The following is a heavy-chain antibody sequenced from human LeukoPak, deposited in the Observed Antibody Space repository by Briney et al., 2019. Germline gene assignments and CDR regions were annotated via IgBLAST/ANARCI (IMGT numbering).Heavy chain of an antibody. CDR1: GGSISSYY. V-gene: IGHV4-59*01. Sequence: SETLSLTCTVSGGSISSYYWSWIRQPPGKGLEWIGYIYYSGSTNYNPSLKSRVTISVETSKNEFSLKLRSVTAADTAVYYCARVTGYRIEDYSDYWGQGTLVTVSS. D-gene: IGHD6-13*01. CDR3: ARVTGYRIEDYSDY. CDR2: IYYSGST. J-gene: IGHJ4*02.